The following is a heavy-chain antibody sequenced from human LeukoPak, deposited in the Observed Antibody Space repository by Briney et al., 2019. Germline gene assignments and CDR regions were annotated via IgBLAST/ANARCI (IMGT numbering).Heavy chain of an antibody. Sequence: PGGSLRLSCAASGFTFDDYGMSWVRQAPGKGLEWVSGINWNGGSTGYADSVKGRFTISRDNAKNSLYLQMNSLRVEDTAVYYCANLDWPTRRVFDIWGLGTLVIVSS. CDR3: ANLDWPTRRVFDI. J-gene: IGHJ3*02. CDR2: INWNGGST. V-gene: IGHV3-20*04. CDR1: GFTFDDYG. D-gene: IGHD3-9*01.